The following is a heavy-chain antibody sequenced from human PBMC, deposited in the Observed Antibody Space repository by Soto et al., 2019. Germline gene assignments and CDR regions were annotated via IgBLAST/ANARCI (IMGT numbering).Heavy chain of an antibody. J-gene: IGHJ1*01. V-gene: IGHV1-69*05. D-gene: IGHD6-19*01. CDR1: GGTFSNYA. CDR3: ARGQASGWPGGEYFQH. Sequence: GASVKVSCKASGGTFSNYAFSWVRLAPGQGLEWMGGMNPIFGTPNYAQKFQGRVTITTDESTSTVYMELSSLRSEDTAVYYCARGQASGWPGGEYFQHWGQGTLVTVSS. CDR2: MNPIFGTP.